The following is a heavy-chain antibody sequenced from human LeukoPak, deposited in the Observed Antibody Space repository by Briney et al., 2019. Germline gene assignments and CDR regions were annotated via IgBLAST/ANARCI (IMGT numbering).Heavy chain of an antibody. D-gene: IGHD3-3*01. CDR3: TREGAYYDFWSGYPWFDY. Sequence: GGSLRLSCTASGFTFGDYAVSWVRQAPGKGLEWVGFIRSKAYGGTTEYAASVKGRFTISRDDSKSIAYLQMNSLKTEDTAVYYCTREGAYYDFWSGYPWFDYWGQGTLVTVSS. J-gene: IGHJ4*02. CDR1: GFTFGDYA. V-gene: IGHV3-49*04. CDR2: IRSKAYGGTT.